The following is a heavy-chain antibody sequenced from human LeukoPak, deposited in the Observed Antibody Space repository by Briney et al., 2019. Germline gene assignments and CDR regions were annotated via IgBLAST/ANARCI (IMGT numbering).Heavy chain of an antibody. CDR2: INPYNGNT. Sequence: ASVKVSCKASGYTFSSYGISWVRQAPGQGLEWVGRINPYNGNTKYVQKFYDRVSMTTGTSTSTAYMELRRLRSGDTAMYYCARGPRYDYDSSVYYFEFWGQGTLVTVSS. CDR3: ARGPRYDYDSSVYYFEF. V-gene: IGHV1-18*01. J-gene: IGHJ4*02. CDR1: GYTFSSYG. D-gene: IGHD3-22*01.